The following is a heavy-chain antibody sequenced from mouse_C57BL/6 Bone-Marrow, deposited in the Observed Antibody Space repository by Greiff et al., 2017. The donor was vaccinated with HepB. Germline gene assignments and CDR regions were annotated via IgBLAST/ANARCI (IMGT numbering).Heavy chain of an antibody. CDR2: IDPENGDT. CDR3: TTRDYCDRNY. D-gene: IGHD1-1*01. CDR1: GFNIKDDY. Sequence: EVKLQQSGAELVRPGASVKLSCTASGFNIKDDYMHWVKQRPEQGLEWIGWIDPENGDTDYASKFQGKATITAVTSSNTAYLQLSSLTSEDTAVYYCTTRDYCDRNYWGQGTTLTVSS. J-gene: IGHJ2*01. V-gene: IGHV14-4*01.